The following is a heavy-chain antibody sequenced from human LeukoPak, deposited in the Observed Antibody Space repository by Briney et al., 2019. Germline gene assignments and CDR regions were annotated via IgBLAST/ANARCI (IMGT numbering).Heavy chain of an antibody. CDR3: AGGIALAGTGGAFDM. Sequence: EAPLKIPSKGSAYSSSNSWISRGRHMPGKRRERMGIIYPADTNTTYKPSFQNHVTISADKYISTAYLQWSSLKASDPPIYHCAGGIALAGTGGAFDMWGHGTMVTVSS. CDR2: IYPADTNT. D-gene: IGHD6-19*01. CDR1: AYSSSNSW. V-gene: IGHV5-51*01. J-gene: IGHJ3*02.